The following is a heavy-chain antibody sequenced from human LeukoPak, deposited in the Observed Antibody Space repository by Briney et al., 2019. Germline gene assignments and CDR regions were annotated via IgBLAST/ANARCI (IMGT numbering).Heavy chain of an antibody. Sequence: GGSLRLSCAASGFTFSSYAMSWVRQAPGKGLEWVSATSGSGGSTYYADSVKGRFTISRDNSKNTLYLQMNSLRAEDTAVYYCANWDDYVWGSQNWGQGTLVTVSS. CDR3: ANWDDYVWGSQN. CDR2: TSGSGGST. CDR1: GFTFSSYA. D-gene: IGHD3-16*01. J-gene: IGHJ4*02. V-gene: IGHV3-23*01.